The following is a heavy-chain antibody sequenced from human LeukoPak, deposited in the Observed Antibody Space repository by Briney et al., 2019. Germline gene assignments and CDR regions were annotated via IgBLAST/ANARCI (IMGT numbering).Heavy chain of an antibody. V-gene: IGHV3-74*01. D-gene: IGHD1-26*01. CDR2: INTDGSAI. Sequence: GGSLRLSCEASGFTFSSHWMHWVRQAAGKGLVWVSRINTDGSAIFYADSVKGRFTISRDNAKNTVYLEMNSLRAEDMAVYHCARGSYHQWYFDYWGQGTLVTVSS. J-gene: IGHJ4*02. CDR3: ARGSYHQWYFDY. CDR1: GFTFSSHW.